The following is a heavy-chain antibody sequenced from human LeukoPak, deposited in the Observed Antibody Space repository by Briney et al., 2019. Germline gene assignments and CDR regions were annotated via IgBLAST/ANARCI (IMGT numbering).Heavy chain of an antibody. CDR3: ARASPRGLAAYYYYYIDV. J-gene: IGHJ6*03. CDR1: GYTFNSYY. D-gene: IGHD3-10*01. V-gene: IGHV1-46*02. Sequence: VASVKVSCKASGYTFNSYYMYWVRQAPGEGLEWMGIINPSGGSTTYAQKLQGRVTMTSDTSTSTVHMEMNSLRSEDTAVYYCARASPRGLAAYYYYYIDVWGKGTTVTVSS. CDR2: INPSGGST.